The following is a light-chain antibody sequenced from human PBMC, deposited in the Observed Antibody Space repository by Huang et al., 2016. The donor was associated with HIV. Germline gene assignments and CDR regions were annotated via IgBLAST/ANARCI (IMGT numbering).Light chain of an antibody. V-gene: IGKV1-17*03. Sequence: DIQLTQSPSAMAASVGDRVIITCRATQDIYNYLAWFQQQPGKAPKRLIYGASSLQTGVPSRSSGSGSGTEFTLTINSLQPEDSATYFCLQHKNFHAPTFGQGTKVEIK. CDR1: QDIYNY. J-gene: IGKJ1*01. CDR3: LQHKNFHAPT. CDR2: GAS.